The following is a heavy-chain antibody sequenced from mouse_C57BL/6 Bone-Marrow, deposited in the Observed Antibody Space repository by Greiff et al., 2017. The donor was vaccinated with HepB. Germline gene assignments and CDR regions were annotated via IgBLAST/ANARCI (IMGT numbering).Heavy chain of an antibody. CDR3: AQHNDNGGFAY. CDR1: GFTFSDYG. J-gene: IGHJ3*01. Sequence: EVQRVESGGGLVQPGGSLKLSCAASGFTFSDYGMAWVRQAPRKGPEWVAFISNLAYSIYYANTVTGRFTISRENAKNTPYLEMSSLWCEDTAMYFCAQHNDNGGFAYWGQGTLFTVSA. V-gene: IGHV5-15*01. CDR2: ISNLAYSI. D-gene: IGHD2-4*01.